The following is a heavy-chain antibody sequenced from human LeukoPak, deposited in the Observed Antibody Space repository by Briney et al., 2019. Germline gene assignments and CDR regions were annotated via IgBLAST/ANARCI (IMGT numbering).Heavy chain of an antibody. V-gene: IGHV3-20*04. CDR2: FGWNGGST. CDR1: GFNFDDYG. CDR3: ARGPLGYCSSTSCYVPRQPRYYYYYMGV. J-gene: IGHJ6*03. Sequence: GGSLRLSCVASGFNFDDYGMIWVRQAPGKGLEWVSGFGWNGGSTGYADSVQGRFTISRDTAKNSLYLQMNSLRAEDTALYYCARGPLGYCSSTSCYVPRQPRYYYYYMGVWGKGTTVTVSS. D-gene: IGHD2-2*01.